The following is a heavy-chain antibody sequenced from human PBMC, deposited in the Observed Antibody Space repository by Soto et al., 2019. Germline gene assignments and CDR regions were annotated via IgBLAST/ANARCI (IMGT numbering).Heavy chain of an antibody. D-gene: IGHD3-16*01. CDR2: IYYSGST. CDR1: GGSISSYY. Sequence: SETLSLTCTVSGGSISSYYWSWIRQPPGKGLEWIGYIYYSGSTNYNPSLKSRVTISVDTSKNQFSLKLSSVTAADTAVYYCARGRRILREYYYYGMDVWGQGTTVTVSS. J-gene: IGHJ6*02. V-gene: IGHV4-59*01. CDR3: ARGRRILREYYYYGMDV.